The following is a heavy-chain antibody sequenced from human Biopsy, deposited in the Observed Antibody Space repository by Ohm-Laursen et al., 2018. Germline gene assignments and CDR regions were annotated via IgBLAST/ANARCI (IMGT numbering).Heavy chain of an antibody. J-gene: IGHJ2*01. CDR1: GGSVSSGGFY. V-gene: IGHV4-31*01. D-gene: IGHD4-23*01. CDR2: IYYSGTT. CDR3: ARRPYGGTRYWYFDL. Sequence: TLSLTCTVSGGSVSSGGFYWSWIRQHPGKGLEWIRYIYYSGTTYYNPSLKSLVTISADTSKNQFSLKLNSVTAADTAVYYCARRPYGGTRYWYFDLWGRGTPVTVSS.